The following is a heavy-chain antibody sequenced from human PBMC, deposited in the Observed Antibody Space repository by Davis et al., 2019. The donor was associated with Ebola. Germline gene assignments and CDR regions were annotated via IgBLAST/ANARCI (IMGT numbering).Heavy chain of an antibody. CDR3: ASLRRTITGMDDAFDI. CDR1: GYSLTNYW. Sequence: GESLKISCEVSGYSLTNYWIAWVRQMPGKGLEWMGIIYTGDSDTRYSPSFRGQVTISADKSIKTAFLQWSSLKASDTAMYYCASLRRTITGMDDAFDIWGQGTMVTVSS. D-gene: IGHD2-8*02. CDR2: IYTGDSDT. V-gene: IGHV5-51*01. J-gene: IGHJ3*02.